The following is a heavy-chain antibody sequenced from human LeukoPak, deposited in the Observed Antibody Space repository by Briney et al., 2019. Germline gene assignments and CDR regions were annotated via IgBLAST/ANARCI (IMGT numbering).Heavy chain of an antibody. D-gene: IGHD6-13*01. CDR3: ARDSLITAAGLVGMDV. CDR1: GGSVSSGTYY. J-gene: IGHJ6*02. CDR2: IYYSGST. V-gene: IGHV4-61*01. Sequence: SETLSLTCTVSGGSVSSGTYYWSWIRQPPGKGLEWIGYIYYSGSTKYNPSLKSRVTISVDTSKNQFSLKLYSVTAADTAVYYCARDSLITAAGLVGMDVWGQGTTVTVSS.